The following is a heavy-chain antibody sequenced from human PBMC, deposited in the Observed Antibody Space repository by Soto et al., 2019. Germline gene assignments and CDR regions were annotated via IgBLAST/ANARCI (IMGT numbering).Heavy chain of an antibody. V-gene: IGHV2-5*01. Sequence: QITVKESGPTLVTPTQTLTLTCTFSGFSFSTSGAGVGWIRQPPGKALEWLALIFWNDDKRYTPSLNIRLTITKDTSKNQVVLTMSHLDPVDTATYLCAHRRGASTTGGAFDIGGLGTKVTVPS. CDR1: GFSFSTSGAG. CDR3: AHRRGASTTGGAFDI. J-gene: IGHJ3*02. CDR2: IFWNDDK. D-gene: IGHD1-1*01.